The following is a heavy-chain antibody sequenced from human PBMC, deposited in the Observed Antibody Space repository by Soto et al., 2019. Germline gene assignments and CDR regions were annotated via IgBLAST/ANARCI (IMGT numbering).Heavy chain of an antibody. D-gene: IGHD3-3*01. Sequence: SETLSLTCTVSGGSISSGGYYWSWIRQHPGKGLEWIGYIYYSGSTYYNPSLKSRVTISVDTSKNQFSLKLSSVTAADTAVYYCASRPSYDFWSGYFYWGQGTLVTVSS. CDR2: IYYSGST. V-gene: IGHV4-31*03. J-gene: IGHJ4*02. CDR1: GGSISSGGYY. CDR3: ASRPSYDFWSGYFY.